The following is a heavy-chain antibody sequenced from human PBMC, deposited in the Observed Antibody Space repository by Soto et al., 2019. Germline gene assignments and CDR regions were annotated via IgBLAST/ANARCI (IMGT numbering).Heavy chain of an antibody. V-gene: IGHV1-69*01. CDR3: ARVPGIAAAVDYYYYGMDV. Sequence: QVQLVQSGAEVKKPGSSVKVSCKASGGTFSSYAISWVRQAPGQGLEWMGGIIPIFGTANYAQKFQGRATINADESTSTAYMELSSLRSEDTAVYYCARVPGIAAAVDYYYYGMDVWGQGTTVTVSS. CDR1: GGTFSSYA. D-gene: IGHD6-13*01. CDR2: IIPIFGTA. J-gene: IGHJ6*02.